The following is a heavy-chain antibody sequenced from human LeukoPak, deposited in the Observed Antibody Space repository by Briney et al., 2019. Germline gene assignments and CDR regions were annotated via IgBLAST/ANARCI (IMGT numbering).Heavy chain of an antibody. CDR1: GGSISSYY. CDR3: ARDVDTAMVAYNWFDP. J-gene: IGHJ5*02. D-gene: IGHD5-18*01. V-gene: IGHV4-4*07. CDR2: IYTSGST. Sequence: KPSETLSLTCTVSGGSISSYYWSSIRQPAGKGLEWIGRIYTSGSTNYNPSLKSRVTMSVDTSKNQFSLKLSSVTAADTAVYYCARDVDTAMVAYNWFDPWGQGTLVTVSS.